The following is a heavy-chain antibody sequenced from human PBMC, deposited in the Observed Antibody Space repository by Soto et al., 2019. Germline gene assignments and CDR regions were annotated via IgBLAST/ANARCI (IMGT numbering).Heavy chain of an antibody. V-gene: IGHV4-59*01. CDR1: GGSISVYY. CDR3: ARGVGSSPPRY. Sequence: SSETLSLTCTISGGSISVYYWSWIRQPPGQALEWIGYIYDSGSPYYNPSLRSRVIISADTSKNQISLKLTPATAADTAVYYCARGVGSSPPRYWGRGTLVTVSS. J-gene: IGHJ4*02. CDR2: IYDSGSP. D-gene: IGHD1-26*01.